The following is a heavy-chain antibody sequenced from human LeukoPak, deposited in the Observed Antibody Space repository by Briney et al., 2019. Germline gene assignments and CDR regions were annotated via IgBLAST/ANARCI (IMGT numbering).Heavy chain of an antibody. D-gene: IGHD6-13*01. Sequence: KTGGSLRLSCAASGFTFSSYSMNWVRQAPGKGLEWVSSISSSSSYIYYADSVKGRFTISRDNAKNSLYLQMNSLRAEDTAVYYCARDTGSWSNYFDYWGQGTLVTVSS. J-gene: IGHJ4*02. V-gene: IGHV3-21*01. CDR1: GFTFSSYS. CDR2: ISSSSSYI. CDR3: ARDTGSWSNYFDY.